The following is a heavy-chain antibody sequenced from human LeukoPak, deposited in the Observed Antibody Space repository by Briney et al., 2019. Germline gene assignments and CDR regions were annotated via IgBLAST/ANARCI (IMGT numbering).Heavy chain of an antibody. V-gene: IGHV3-13*01. J-gene: IGHJ4*02. CDR1: GFTFSNHA. CDR2: IGIAGDT. Sequence: GGSLRLSCATSGFTFSNHAMHWVRQATGKGLEWVSAIGIAGDTFYPGSVKGRFTISRENAKNSLSLQINSLKVEDTAVYYCVRQQTSHGNFDYWGQGTLVTVSS. CDR3: VRQQTSHGNFDY. D-gene: IGHD1-26*01.